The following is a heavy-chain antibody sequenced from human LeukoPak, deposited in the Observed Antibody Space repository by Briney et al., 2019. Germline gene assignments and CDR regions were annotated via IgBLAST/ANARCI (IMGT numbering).Heavy chain of an antibody. D-gene: IGHD3-10*01. V-gene: IGHV3-48*01. J-gene: IGHJ4*02. CDR2: ISSSNTI. CDR1: GFTFSSYA. Sequence: PGGSLRLSCAASGFTFSSYAMTWVRQAPGKGLEWISYISSSNTIYYADSVKGRFTISRDNAKNSLYLQMNSLTADDTAVYYCARLGRFLRVDYFDYWGQGSLVTVSS. CDR3: ARLGRFLRVDYFDY.